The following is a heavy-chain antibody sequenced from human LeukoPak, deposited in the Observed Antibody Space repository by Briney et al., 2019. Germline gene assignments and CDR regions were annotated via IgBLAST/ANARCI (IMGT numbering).Heavy chain of an antibody. Sequence: GGSLRLSCAASGFTFSSYEMTWVRQAPGKGLEWVSYISSSGSTIYYADSVKGRFTISRDNAKNSLYLQMNSLRAEDTALYYCARRKSSSWYVIDYWGQGTLVTVSS. V-gene: IGHV3-48*03. CDR3: ARRKSSSWYVIDY. J-gene: IGHJ4*02. CDR1: GFTFSSYE. D-gene: IGHD6-13*01. CDR2: ISSSGSTI.